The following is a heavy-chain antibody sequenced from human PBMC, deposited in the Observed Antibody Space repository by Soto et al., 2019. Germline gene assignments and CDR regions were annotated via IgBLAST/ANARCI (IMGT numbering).Heavy chain of an antibody. CDR3: ARRVATGLWVYLDY. Sequence: GESLKISCQSSGYTFSNFWIGWVRQMPGKGLEWMGIIYPGDSDTRYSPSFQGQVTISADKSISTAYLQWSSLKASDTAMYYCARRVATGLWVYLDYWGQGTLVTVSS. J-gene: IGHJ4*02. V-gene: IGHV5-51*01. D-gene: IGHD5-12*01. CDR1: GYTFSNFW. CDR2: IYPGDSDT.